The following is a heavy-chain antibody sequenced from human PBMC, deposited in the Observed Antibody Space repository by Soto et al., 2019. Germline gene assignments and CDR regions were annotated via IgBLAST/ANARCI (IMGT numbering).Heavy chain of an antibody. CDR3: ASVTRTCISTSCYRYYYGMDV. V-gene: IGHV4-34*01. Sequence: SETLSLTCAVYGGSFSGYYWSWIRQPPGKGLEWIGEINHSGSTNYNPSLKSRVTISVDTSKNQFPLKLSSVTAADTAVYYCASVTRTCISTSCYRYYYGMDVWGQGTTVTVSS. CDR1: GGSFSGYY. D-gene: IGHD2-2*02. J-gene: IGHJ6*02. CDR2: INHSGST.